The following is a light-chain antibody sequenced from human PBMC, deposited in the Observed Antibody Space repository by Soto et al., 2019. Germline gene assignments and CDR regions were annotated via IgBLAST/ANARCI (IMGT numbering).Light chain of an antibody. J-gene: IGKJ5*01. CDR3: QQSYSTPIT. CDR1: QSISSY. CDR2: AAS. V-gene: IGKV1-39*01. Sequence: DIQMTHSPSSMSASVGDRVTLTCRASQSISSYLNWYQQKPGKAPKLLIYAASSLQSGVPSRFSGSGSGTDFTLTISSLQPEDFATYYCQQSYSTPITFGQGTRLEIK.